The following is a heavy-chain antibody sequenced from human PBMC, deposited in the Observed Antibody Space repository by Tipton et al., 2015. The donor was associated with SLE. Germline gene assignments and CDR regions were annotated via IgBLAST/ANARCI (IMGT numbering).Heavy chain of an antibody. CDR2: TPFDGSFT. CDR3: ARVSVQPDAFDM. Sequence: SLRLSCAASGFTFSSYTMNWVRQAPGKGLEWVAVTPFDGSFTHYADSVQGRFTISRDNSMNTLYLQMNSLGVDDTALYYCARVSVQPDAFDMWGHGTVVTVSS. J-gene: IGHJ3*02. D-gene: IGHD2/OR15-2a*01. V-gene: IGHV3-30*04. CDR1: GFTFSSYT.